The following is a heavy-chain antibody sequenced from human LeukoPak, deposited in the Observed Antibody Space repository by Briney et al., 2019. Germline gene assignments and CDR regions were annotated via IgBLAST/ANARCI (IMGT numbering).Heavy chain of an antibody. J-gene: IGHJ4*02. CDR3: ARKPGDSSGP. V-gene: IGHV4-34*01. Sequence: SETLSLTCAVYGGSFSDYYWSWIRQPPGKGLEWIGEINHSGSTNYNPSLKSRVTISVDTSKNQFSLKLSSVTAADTAVYYCARKPGDSSGPWGQGTLVTVSS. D-gene: IGHD6-19*01. CDR1: GGSFSDYY. CDR2: INHSGST.